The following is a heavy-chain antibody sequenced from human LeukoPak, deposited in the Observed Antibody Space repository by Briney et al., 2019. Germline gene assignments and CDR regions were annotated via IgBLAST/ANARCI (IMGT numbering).Heavy chain of an antibody. J-gene: IGHJ4*02. CDR1: GFTFSIYA. Sequence: GGSLGLSCAASGFTFSIYAMHWVRQAPGKGLEWVAVISYDGSNEYYADSVKGRFTISRDNSKNTLYLQMNSLRAEDTAVYYCARSPLDSGSYAFDYWGQGTLVTVSS. D-gene: IGHD1-26*01. CDR3: ARSPLDSGSYAFDY. CDR2: ISYDGSNE. V-gene: IGHV3-30-3*01.